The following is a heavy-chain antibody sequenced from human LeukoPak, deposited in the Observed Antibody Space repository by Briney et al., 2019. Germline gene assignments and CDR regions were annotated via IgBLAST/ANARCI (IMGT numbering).Heavy chain of an antibody. V-gene: IGHV3-7*01. CDR3: ARDHRIFGVVTLPGDY. D-gene: IGHD3-3*01. CDR2: IKQDGSEK. CDR1: GFTFSSYW. Sequence: GGSLRLSXAASGFTFSSYWMSWVRQAPGKGLEWVANIKQDGSEKYYVDSVKGRFTISRDNAKNSLYLQMNSLRAEDTAVYYCARDHRIFGVVTLPGDYWGQGTLVTVSS. J-gene: IGHJ4*02.